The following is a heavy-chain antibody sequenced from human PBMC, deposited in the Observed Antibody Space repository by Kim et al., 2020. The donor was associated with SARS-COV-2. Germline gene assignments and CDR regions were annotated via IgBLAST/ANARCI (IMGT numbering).Heavy chain of an antibody. CDR2: IISRDADI. D-gene: IGHD7-27*01. CDR1: GFTLSSYN. Sequence: GGSLRLSCAASGFTLSSYNFNWVRHAPGKGPDCGAWIISRDADILYAESVKGRFTIYRDNAKNSLYLQMNSLRDEDTAVYYCTRNWGLYSWGQGTLVTVSS. CDR3: TRNWGLYS. V-gene: IGHV3-48*02. J-gene: IGHJ1*01.